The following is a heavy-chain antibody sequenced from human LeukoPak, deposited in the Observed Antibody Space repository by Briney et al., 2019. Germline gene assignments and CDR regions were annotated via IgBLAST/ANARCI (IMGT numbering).Heavy chain of an antibody. Sequence: GASVKVSCKASGGTFSSYAISWVRQAPGQGLEWMGGIIPIFGTANYAQKFQGRVTITADKSTSTAYMELSSLRSEDTAVYYCAAHSSSSGYFDHWGQGTLVTVSS. V-gene: IGHV1-69*06. CDR2: IIPIFGTA. CDR3: AAHSSSSGYFDH. D-gene: IGHD6-6*01. CDR1: GGTFSSYA. J-gene: IGHJ4*02.